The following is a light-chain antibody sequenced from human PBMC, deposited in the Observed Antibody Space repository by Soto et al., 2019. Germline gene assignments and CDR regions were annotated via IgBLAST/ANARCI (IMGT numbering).Light chain of an antibody. Sequence: QSALTQPPSASGSPGQSVTISCTGTSSDVGGYNFVSWYQQHPGKAPKFMIYEVTKRPSGVPDRFSGSKSGNTASLTVSGLQAEDEADYFCKSYAGSNTYVFGSGTKVTVL. V-gene: IGLV2-8*01. J-gene: IGLJ1*01. CDR3: KSYAGSNTYV. CDR1: SSDVGGYNF. CDR2: EVT.